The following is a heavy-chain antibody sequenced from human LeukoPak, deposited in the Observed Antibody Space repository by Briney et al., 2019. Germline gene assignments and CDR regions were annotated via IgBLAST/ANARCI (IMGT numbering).Heavy chain of an antibody. CDR2: INHSGST. Sequence: PSETLSLTCAVYGGSFSGYYWSWIRQPPGKGLEWIGEINHSGSTNYNPSLKSRVTISVDTSKNQFSLKLGSVTAADTAVYYCARGYCSSTSCYSDFDYWGQGTLVTVSS. CDR3: ARGYCSSTSCYSDFDY. CDR1: GGSFSGYY. V-gene: IGHV4-34*01. J-gene: IGHJ4*02. D-gene: IGHD2-2*01.